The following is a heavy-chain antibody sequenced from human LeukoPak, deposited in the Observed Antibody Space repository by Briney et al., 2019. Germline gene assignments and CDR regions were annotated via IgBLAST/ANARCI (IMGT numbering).Heavy chain of an antibody. CDR3: ARDQGRMFNWFDP. J-gene: IGHJ5*02. V-gene: IGHV4-31*03. CDR1: GGSISSGGYY. Sequence: SQTLSLTCTVSGGSISSGGYYWSWIRQHPGKGLEWMGYIYYSRSTYYNPSLKSRVTISVDTSKNQFSLKLSSVTAADTAVYYCARDQGRMFNWFDPWGQGTLVTVSS. CDR2: IYYSRST. D-gene: IGHD3-10*01.